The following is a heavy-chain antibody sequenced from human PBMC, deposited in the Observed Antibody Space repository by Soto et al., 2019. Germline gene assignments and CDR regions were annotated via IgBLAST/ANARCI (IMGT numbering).Heavy chain of an antibody. V-gene: IGHV3-30*18. CDR1: GFTFSSYA. Sequence: QVQLVESGGGVVQPGRSLRLTCAASGFTFSSYAMHWVRQAPGKGLEWVAVISYDGRSKYYADSIKGRFTISSDNSKNTLYLQMTDLRPEDSAVSYCAKALSSRVVISTCFDYGGQGTLVTVSS. CDR3: AKALSSRVVISTCFDY. D-gene: IGHD3-22*01. CDR2: ISYDGRSK. J-gene: IGHJ4*02.